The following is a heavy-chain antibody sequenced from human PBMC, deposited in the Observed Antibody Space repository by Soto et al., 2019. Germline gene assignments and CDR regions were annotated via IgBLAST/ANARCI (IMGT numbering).Heavy chain of an antibody. CDR1: GYTFTGYY. D-gene: IGHD2-15*01. CDR2: INPNSGGT. J-gene: IGHJ5*02. Sequence: GASVKVSCKASGYTFTGYYMHWVRQAPGQGLEWMGWINPNSGGTNYAQKFQGRVTMTRDTSISTAYMELSRLRSDDTAVYYCASPGVVAAKNRRNWFDPWGQGTLVTVSS. CDR3: ASPGVVAAKNRRNWFDP. V-gene: IGHV1-2*02.